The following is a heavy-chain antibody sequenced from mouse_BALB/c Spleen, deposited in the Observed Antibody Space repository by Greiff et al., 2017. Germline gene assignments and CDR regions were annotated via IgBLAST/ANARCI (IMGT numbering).Heavy chain of an antibody. D-gene: IGHD2-14*01. V-gene: IGHV1-14*01. J-gene: IGHJ2*01. Sequence: EVQVVESGPELVKPGASVKMSCKASGYTFTSYVMHWVKQKPGQGLEWIGYINPYNDGTKYNEKFKGKATLTSDKSSSTAYMELSSLTSEDSAVYYCARGTPYYFDYWGQGTTLTVSS. CDR1: GYTFTSYV. CDR3: ARGTPYYFDY. CDR2: INPYNDGT.